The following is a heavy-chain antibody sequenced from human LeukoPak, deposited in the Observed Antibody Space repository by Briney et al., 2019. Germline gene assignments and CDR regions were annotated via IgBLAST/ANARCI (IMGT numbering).Heavy chain of an antibody. Sequence: SETLSLTCSLSGGSINSHFWSWIRQPPGKGLEWVGSIYYTGSTNYNPSLESRVTISIDTSKNQFSLKLSSVTAADTAVYYCARGRYYFDYWGQGTLVTVSS. V-gene: IGHV4-59*08. CDR2: IYYTGST. J-gene: IGHJ4*02. CDR1: GGSINSHF. CDR3: ARGRYYFDY.